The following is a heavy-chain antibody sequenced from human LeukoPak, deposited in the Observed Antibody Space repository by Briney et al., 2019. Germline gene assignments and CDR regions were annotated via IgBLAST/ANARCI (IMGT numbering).Heavy chain of an antibody. J-gene: IGHJ6*02. V-gene: IGHV4-59*01. CDR2: IYYSGST. D-gene: IGHD3-22*01. CDR1: GGSISSYY. Sequence: SSETLSLTCTVSGGSISSYYWSWIRQPPGKGLEWIGYIYYSGSTNYNPSLKSRVTISVDTSKNQFSLKLSSVTAADTAVYYCARAAGDSSGYSEYYYYGMDVWGQGTTVTVSS. CDR3: ARAAGDSSGYSEYYYYGMDV.